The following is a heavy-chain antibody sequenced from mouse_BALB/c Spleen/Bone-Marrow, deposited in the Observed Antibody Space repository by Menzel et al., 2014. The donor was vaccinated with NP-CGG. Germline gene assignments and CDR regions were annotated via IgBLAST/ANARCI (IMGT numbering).Heavy chain of an antibody. V-gene: IGHV1-80*01. Sequence: VKVVESEAELVRPGSSVKISCRASGYAFSSYWMNWVKQRPGQGLEWIGQIYPGDGDTNYNGKFKGKATLTADKSSSTAYMQLSSLTSEDSAVYFCARLDGYYPYYAMDYWGQGTSVTVSS. D-gene: IGHD2-3*01. CDR1: GYAFSSYW. J-gene: IGHJ4*01. CDR3: ARLDGYYPYYAMDY. CDR2: IYPGDGDT.